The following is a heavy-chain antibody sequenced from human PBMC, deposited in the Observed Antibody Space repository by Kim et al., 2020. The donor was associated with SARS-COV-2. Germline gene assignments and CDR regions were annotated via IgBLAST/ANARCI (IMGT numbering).Heavy chain of an antibody. CDR3: ARDSSSSGYFTNLAYYYYYGMDV. V-gene: IGHV1-46*01. D-gene: IGHD3-22*01. CDR1: GYTFTSYY. Sequence: ASVKVSCKASGYTFTSYYMHWVRQAPGQGLEWMGIINPSGGSTSYAQKFQGRVTMTRDTSTSTVYMELSSLRSEDTAVYYCARDSSSSGYFTNLAYYYYYGMDVWGQGTTVTVSS. J-gene: IGHJ6*02. CDR2: INPSGGST.